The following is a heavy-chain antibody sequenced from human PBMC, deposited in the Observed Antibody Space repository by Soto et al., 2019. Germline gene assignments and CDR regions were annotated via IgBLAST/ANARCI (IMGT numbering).Heavy chain of an antibody. J-gene: IGHJ4*02. CDR3: SRGILV. D-gene: IGHD2-15*01. CDR1: GGSMNSGGYC. Sequence: QVQLQESGPGLVKPSQTLSPTCTVSGGSMNSGGYCWRWIRQHPGEGLEWIGCISYGGTTSYNPSLKSLATISVDTSKNQFSVKLTSVTAADTAVYYCSRGILVWGQGTLITVSS. V-gene: IGHV4-31*01. CDR2: ISYGGTT.